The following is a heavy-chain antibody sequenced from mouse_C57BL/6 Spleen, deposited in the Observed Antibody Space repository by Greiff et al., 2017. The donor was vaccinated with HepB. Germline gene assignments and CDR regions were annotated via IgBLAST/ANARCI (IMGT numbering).Heavy chain of an antibody. Sequence: DVQLQESEGGLVQPGSSMKLSCTASGFTFSDYYMAWVRQVPEKGLEWVANINYDGSSTYYLDSLKSRFIISRDNAKNILYLQMSSLKSEDTATYYCARRGSFPHYFDYWGQGTTLTVSS. V-gene: IGHV5-16*01. CDR2: INYDGSST. CDR3: ARRGSFPHYFDY. CDR1: GFTFSDYY. J-gene: IGHJ2*01.